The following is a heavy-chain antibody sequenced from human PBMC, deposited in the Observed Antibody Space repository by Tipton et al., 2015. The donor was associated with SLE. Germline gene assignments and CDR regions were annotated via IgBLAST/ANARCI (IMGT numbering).Heavy chain of an antibody. V-gene: IGHV1-18*01. CDR2: ISAYNGNT. D-gene: IGHD2-15*01. CDR1: GYTFTSYG. J-gene: IGHJ3*02. CDR3: ASSSPYCSGGSCYDRGAFDI. Sequence: QVQLVQSGAEVKKPGASVKVSCKASGYTFTSYGISWVRQAPGQGLEWMGWISAYNGNTNYAQKLQGRVTMTTDTSTSTAYMELRSLRSDDTAVYYCASSSPYCSGGSCYDRGAFDIWGQGTMVTVSS.